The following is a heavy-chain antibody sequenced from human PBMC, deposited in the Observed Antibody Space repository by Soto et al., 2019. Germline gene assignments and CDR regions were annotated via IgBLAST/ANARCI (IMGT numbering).Heavy chain of an antibody. V-gene: IGHV3-23*01. Sequence: EVRVLESGGGLVQPGGSLRLSCAVSGLTFRVYYMSWVRQAPGKGLEWVAGISGSGDSTFYANSVKGRFTISRDNSKNTLYLQLDSLRAEDTAVYYCATTTIPAVFVVPNSRPFDVWGQGTMVTLSS. CDR2: ISGSGDST. CDR3: ATTTIPAVFVVPNSRPFDV. J-gene: IGHJ3*01. D-gene: IGHD2-2*01. CDR1: GLTFRVYY.